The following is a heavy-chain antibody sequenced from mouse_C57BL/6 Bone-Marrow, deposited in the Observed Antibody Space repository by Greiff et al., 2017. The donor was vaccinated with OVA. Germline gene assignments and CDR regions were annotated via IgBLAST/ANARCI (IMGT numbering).Heavy chain of an antibody. CDR2: IDPSDSYT. J-gene: IGHJ2*01. CDR1: GYTFTSYW. CDR3: YYGSSYY. Sequence: VQLQQSGAELVKPGASVKLSCKASGYTFTSYWMQWVKQRPGQGLEWIGEIDPSDSYTNYNQKFKGKATLTVDTSSSTAYMQLSSLTSEDSAVYYGYYGSSYYWGQGTTLTVSS. V-gene: IGHV1-50*01. D-gene: IGHD1-1*01.